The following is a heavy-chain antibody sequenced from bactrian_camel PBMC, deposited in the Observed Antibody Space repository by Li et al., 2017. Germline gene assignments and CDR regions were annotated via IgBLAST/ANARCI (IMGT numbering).Heavy chain of an antibody. CDR2: IYTGSGNT. J-gene: IGHJ4*01. Sequence: HVQLVESGGGSVQAGGSLRLSCAASGYIYNRNCMAWFRQAPGKEREGVARIYTGSGNTYYADSVKGRFAISHDSAKNTLYLQMNNLKPEDTAMYYCAADRISYTRPECLASWGQGTQVTVS. V-gene: IGHV3S1*01. CDR3: AADRISYTRPECLAS. CDR1: GYIYNRNC.